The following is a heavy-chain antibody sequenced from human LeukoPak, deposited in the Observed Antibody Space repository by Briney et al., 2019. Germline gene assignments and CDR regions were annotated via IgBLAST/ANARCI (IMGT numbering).Heavy chain of an antibody. Sequence: PGGSLRLSCTASGFTFGDYAMSWFRQAPGKGLEWVGFIRSKAYGGTTEYAASVKGRFTISRDDSKSIAYLQMNSLKTEDTAVYYCTRDGLGRGYCSSTSCPTDYWGQGTLVTVSS. V-gene: IGHV3-49*03. J-gene: IGHJ4*02. CDR2: IRSKAYGGTT. D-gene: IGHD2-2*01. CDR3: TRDGLGRGYCSSTSCPTDY. CDR1: GFTFGDYA.